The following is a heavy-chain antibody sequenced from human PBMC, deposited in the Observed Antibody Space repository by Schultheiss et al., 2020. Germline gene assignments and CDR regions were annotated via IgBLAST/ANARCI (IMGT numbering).Heavy chain of an antibody. CDR2: IYYSGST. D-gene: IGHD3-22*01. CDR1: GGSISSGDSY. V-gene: IGHV4-30-4*01. Sequence: LRLSCTVSGGSISSGDSYWSWIRQPPGKGLEWIGYIYYSGSTYYNPSLKSRVTISIDTSKNQFSLKLSSVTAADTAVYYCARLDSSGYYKPFDYWGQGTLVTVSS. CDR3: ARLDSSGYYKPFDY. J-gene: IGHJ4*02.